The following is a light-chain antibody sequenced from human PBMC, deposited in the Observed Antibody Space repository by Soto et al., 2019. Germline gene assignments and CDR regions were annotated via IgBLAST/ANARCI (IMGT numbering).Light chain of an antibody. CDR3: QQYGSSPPT. Sequence: EILMTQSPATLSVSPGETATLSCRASQSVSSSYLAWYQQKPGQAPRPLIYGASSRATGTPDRFSGSGSGTDFTLTISRLEPEDFAVYYCQQYGSSPPTFGPGTKVDIK. CDR1: QSVSSSY. V-gene: IGKV3-20*01. CDR2: GAS. J-gene: IGKJ3*01.